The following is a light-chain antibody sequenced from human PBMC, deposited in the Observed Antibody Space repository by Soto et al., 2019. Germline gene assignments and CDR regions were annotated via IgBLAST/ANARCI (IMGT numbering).Light chain of an antibody. J-gene: IGKJ2*01. CDR2: KAS. Sequence: DIQMTQSPSTLSASVGDRVTITCRASQSISSWLAWYQQKPGKAPKLLVYKASTLESGVTSRFSGSGSGTEFTLTISSLQPDDLATYYCQQYSSYSTFGQGTKLEIK. V-gene: IGKV1-5*03. CDR1: QSISSW. CDR3: QQYSSYST.